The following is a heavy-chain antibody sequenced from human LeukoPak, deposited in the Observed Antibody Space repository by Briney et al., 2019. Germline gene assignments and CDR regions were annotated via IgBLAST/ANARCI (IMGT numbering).Heavy chain of an antibody. CDR2: MNPNSGNT. CDR1: GYTFTSYD. V-gene: IGHV1-8*01. CDR3: ARGTRYSGSYPGSI. J-gene: IGHJ4*02. Sequence: ASVKVSCKASGYTFTSYDINWVRQATGQGLEWMGWMNPNSGNTGYAQKFQGRVTMNRNTSISTAYMELSSLRSEDTAVYYCARGTRYSGSYPGSIWGQGTLVTVSS. D-gene: IGHD1-26*01.